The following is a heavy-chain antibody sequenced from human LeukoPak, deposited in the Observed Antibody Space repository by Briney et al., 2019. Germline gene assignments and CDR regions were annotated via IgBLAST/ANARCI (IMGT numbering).Heavy chain of an antibody. CDR2: IKSKTDGGTT. D-gene: IGHD6-13*01. CDR1: GFTFSNAW. Sequence: GGSLRLSCAASGFTFSNAWMSWVRQAPGKGLEWVGRIKSKTDGGTTDYAAPVKGRFTISRDDSKNTLYLQMNSLKTEDTAVYYCTSTWYSSGWYWWFDPWGQGTLVTVSS. J-gene: IGHJ5*02. CDR3: TSTWYSSGWYWWFDP. V-gene: IGHV3-15*01.